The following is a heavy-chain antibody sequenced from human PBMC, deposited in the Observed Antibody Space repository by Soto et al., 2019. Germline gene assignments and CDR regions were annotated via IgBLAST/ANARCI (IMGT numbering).Heavy chain of an antibody. V-gene: IGHV4-4*07. CDR3: ARGLGNTGGWSHDAFDI. CDR2: VYTRGST. D-gene: IGHD6-19*01. Sequence: QVQLQESGPGLVKPSETLSLTCTVSGGSISNYFWTWIRQPAGKGLEWIGRVYTRGSTIYNTSLKRLVTMSLDTSKNQFALNLSSVTAADTAVYYCARGLGNTGGWSHDAFDIWGQGTVVTVSS. CDR1: GGSISNYF. J-gene: IGHJ3*02.